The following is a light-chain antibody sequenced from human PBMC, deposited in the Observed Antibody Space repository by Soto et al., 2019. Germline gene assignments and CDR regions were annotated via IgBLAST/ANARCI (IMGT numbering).Light chain of an antibody. J-gene: IGLJ2*01. V-gene: IGLV1-44*01. CDR3: AAWDDSLNRVV. CDR2: SNN. CDR1: SSNIGSNA. Sequence: QSVLTQPPSASGTPGQGVAISCSGSSSNIGSNAVNWYQQVPGTAPKLLISSNNQPPSGVPDRFSGSKSGTSASLAISGLQSEDEADYYCAAWDDSLNRVVFGGGTKLTVL.